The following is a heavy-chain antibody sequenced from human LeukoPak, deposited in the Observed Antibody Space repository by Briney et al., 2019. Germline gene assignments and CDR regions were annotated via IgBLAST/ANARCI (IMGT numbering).Heavy chain of an antibody. V-gene: IGHV4-59*08. D-gene: IGHD3-16*01. Sequence: SETLSLTCTVSGGSISRYYWSWIRQSPGKGLEWIGYIYSTGSTNSNPSLKSRVTISVDTSRNQFSLKLNSVSAADTAMYYCARHESAVGALYYWGQGTLVTVSS. CDR2: IYSTGST. CDR3: ARHESAVGALYY. CDR1: GGSISRYY. J-gene: IGHJ4*02.